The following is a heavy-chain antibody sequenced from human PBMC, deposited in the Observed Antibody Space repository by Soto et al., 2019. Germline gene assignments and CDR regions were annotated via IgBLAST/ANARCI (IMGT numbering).Heavy chain of an antibody. V-gene: IGHV3-30*18. D-gene: IGHD6-19*01. J-gene: IGHJ4*02. Sequence: GGSLILSCTASGFTFSSYGMHWVRQAPGKGLEWVAVISYDGSNKYYADSVKGRFTISRDNSKNTLYLQMNSLRAEDTAVYYCAKDRSSGWYGLSGYWGQGTLVTVSS. CDR2: ISYDGSNK. CDR3: AKDRSSGWYGLSGY. CDR1: GFTFSSYG.